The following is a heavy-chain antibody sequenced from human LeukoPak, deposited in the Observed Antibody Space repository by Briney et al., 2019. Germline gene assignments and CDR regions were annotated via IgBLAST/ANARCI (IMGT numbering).Heavy chain of an antibody. CDR3: ARDYTGYFP. CDR1: GFTFSTYW. Sequence: PGGSLRLSCAASGFTFSTYWLTWVRQAPGKGLEWVANIKTDGSEKYYVDSVKGRFTISRDNAKNSLYLQMNSLRAEDTAVYYCARDYTGYFPWGQGTLVIVSS. V-gene: IGHV3-7*03. D-gene: IGHD3-9*01. J-gene: IGHJ5*02. CDR2: IKTDGSEK.